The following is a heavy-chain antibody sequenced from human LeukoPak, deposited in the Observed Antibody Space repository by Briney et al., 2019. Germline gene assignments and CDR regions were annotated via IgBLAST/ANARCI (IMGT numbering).Heavy chain of an antibody. CDR2: ISYDGSNK. CDR1: GFTFSSYA. CDR3: AREVSSRIDFDY. Sequence: PGRSLRLSCAASGFTFSSYAMHWVRQAPGKGLEWVAVISYDGSNKYYADSVKGRFTISRDNSKNTLYLQMNSLRAEDTAVYYCAREVSSRIDFDYWGQGTLVIVSS. J-gene: IGHJ4*02. V-gene: IGHV3-30*04. D-gene: IGHD6-13*01.